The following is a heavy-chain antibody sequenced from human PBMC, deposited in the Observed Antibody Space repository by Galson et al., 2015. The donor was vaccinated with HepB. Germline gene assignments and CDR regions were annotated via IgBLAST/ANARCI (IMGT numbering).Heavy chain of an antibody. CDR3: ARDKYPLFDY. V-gene: IGHV3-11*06. J-gene: IGHJ4*02. CDR1: GFTFSDYY. CDR2: ISSSSSYT. D-gene: IGHD6-6*01. Sequence: SLRLSCAASGFTFSDYYMSWIRQAPGKGLEWVSYISSSSSYTNYADSVKGRFTVSRDNAKNSLYLQMNSLRAEDTAVYYCARDKYPLFDYWGQGPLVTVSS.